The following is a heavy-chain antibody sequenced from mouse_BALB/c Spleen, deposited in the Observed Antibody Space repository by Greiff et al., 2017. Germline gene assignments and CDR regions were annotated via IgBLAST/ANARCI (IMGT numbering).Heavy chain of an antibody. J-gene: IGHJ1*01. V-gene: IGHV5-6*01. CDR2: ISSGGSYT. CDR3: ARHLLRNWYFDV. CDR1: GFTFSSYG. Sequence: EVKLQESGGDLVKPGGSLKLSCAASGFTFSSYGMSWVRQTPDKRLEWVATISSGGSYTYYPDSVKGRFTISRDNAKNTLYLQMSSLKSEDTAMYYCARHLLRNWYFDVWGAGTTVTVSS. D-gene: IGHD1-1*01.